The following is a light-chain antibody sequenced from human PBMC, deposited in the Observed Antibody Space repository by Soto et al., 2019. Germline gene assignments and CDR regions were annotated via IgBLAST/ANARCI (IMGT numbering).Light chain of an antibody. CDR2: WAS. J-gene: IGKJ3*01. V-gene: IGKV4-1*01. Sequence: DIVMTQSPDSLAVPLGERATINCKSSQTVFSDSNNRFLLGWYQQKPGQPPKLLISWASSREFGVPARFSGSGSGTDFTLTITSLQAEDVPVYFCQQFSPSPPGFTFGPGTKVDIK. CDR3: QQFSPSPPGFT. CDR1: QTVFSDSNNRFL.